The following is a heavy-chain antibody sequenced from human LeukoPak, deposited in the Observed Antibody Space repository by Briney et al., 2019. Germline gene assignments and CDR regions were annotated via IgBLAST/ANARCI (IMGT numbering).Heavy chain of an antibody. D-gene: IGHD1-26*01. CDR1: GYTFTSYY. CDR3: ARDNSVGDNAWWFDP. J-gene: IGHJ5*02. V-gene: IGHV1-46*01. Sequence: EASVKVSCKASGYTFTSYYMHWVRQAPGQGLEWMGLINPTGGSTGYAQKFQGRVTMTRGMSTSTDYMELSSLRSEDTAIYYCARDNSVGDNAWWFDPWGQGTLVTVSS. CDR2: INPTGGST.